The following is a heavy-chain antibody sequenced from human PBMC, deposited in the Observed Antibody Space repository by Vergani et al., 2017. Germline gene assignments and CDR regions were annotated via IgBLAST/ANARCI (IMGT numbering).Heavy chain of an antibody. CDR3: ARGGYCSSASCYNGYDGY. CDR2: IWYDGSNK. V-gene: IGHV3-33*01. D-gene: IGHD2-2*02. J-gene: IGHJ4*02. CDR1: GFTFSSYG. Sequence: QVQLVESGGGVVQPVRSLRLYCAASGFTFSSYGMHWVRQAPGKGLEWVAVIWYDGSNKYYADSVKGRFTISRDNSKNTLYLQMNGLKAENTVVYYCARGGYCSSASCYNGYDGYWDQRTLVVVSS.